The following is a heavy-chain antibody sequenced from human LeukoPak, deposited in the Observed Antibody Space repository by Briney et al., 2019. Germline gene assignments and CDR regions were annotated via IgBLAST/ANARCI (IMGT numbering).Heavy chain of an antibody. CDR3: AKVDYYGSGSYYNVGYYGMDV. CDR2: ISYDGRNK. CDR1: GFTFSSYG. V-gene: IGHV3-30*18. J-gene: IGHJ6*02. D-gene: IGHD3-10*01. Sequence: GSQRLSCAASGFTFSSYGMHWVRQAPGKGLEWVAVISYDGRNKYYADSVKGRFTISRDNSKNTLYLQMNSLRAEDTAVYYCAKVDYYGSGSYYNVGYYGMDVWGQGTTVSVSS.